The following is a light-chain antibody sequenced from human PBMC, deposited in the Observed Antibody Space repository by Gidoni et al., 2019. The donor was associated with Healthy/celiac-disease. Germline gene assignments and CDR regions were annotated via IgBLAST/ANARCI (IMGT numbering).Light chain of an antibody. CDR1: ALPKQY. CDR3: QSADSSYVV. J-gene: IGLJ2*01. Sequence: SYELTQPPSVSVSPGQTARITCSGDALPKQYAYWYQQKPGQAPVLVIYKDRERPSGIPERFSGSSSGTTVTLTISGVQAEDEADYYCQSADSSYVVFGGGTKLTVL. V-gene: IGLV3-25*03. CDR2: KDR.